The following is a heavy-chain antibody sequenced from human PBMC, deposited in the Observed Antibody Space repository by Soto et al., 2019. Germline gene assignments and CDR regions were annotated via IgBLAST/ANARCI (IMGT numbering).Heavy chain of an antibody. V-gene: IGHV3-23*01. D-gene: IGHD2-2*01. Sequence: PGGSLRLSCAASGFTFSSYAMSWVRQAPGKGLEWVSAISGSGDSAYYADSAKGRFTISRDNSRNTLYLQMNSLRAEDTAEYFCAKFRGTTTSCHDSWGQGALVTVSS. CDR3: AKFRGTTTSCHDS. J-gene: IGHJ5*01. CDR1: GFTFSSYA. CDR2: ISGSGDSA.